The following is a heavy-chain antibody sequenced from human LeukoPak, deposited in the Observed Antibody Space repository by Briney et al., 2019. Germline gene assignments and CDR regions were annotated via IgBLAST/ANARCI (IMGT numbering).Heavy chain of an antibody. CDR1: GGSISSYY. D-gene: IGHD6-13*01. V-gene: IGHV4-59*01. J-gene: IGHJ6*02. Sequence: SETLSLTCTVSGGSISSYYWSWIRQPPGKGLEWIGHIYYSGSTNYNPSLKSRVTISVDTSKNQFSLKLSSVTAADTAVYYCARDGYSSSWYGENYYYGMDVWGQGTTVTVSS. CDR3: ARDGYSSSWYGENYYYGMDV. CDR2: IYYSGST.